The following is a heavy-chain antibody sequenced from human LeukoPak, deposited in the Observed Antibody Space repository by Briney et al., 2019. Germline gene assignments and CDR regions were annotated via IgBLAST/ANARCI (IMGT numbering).Heavy chain of an antibody. CDR1: GXTFSNYA. Sequence: AGGSLRLSCAASGXTFSNYAMNWVRQAPGKGLEWVSGISTGGGSPYYADSVKGRFTISRDNSKNLLYLVMNSLRAEDTAVYYCARAYTLGTYYVYFDYWGQGTLVTVSS. D-gene: IGHD3-10*01. J-gene: IGHJ4*02. CDR3: ARAYTLGTYYVYFDY. CDR2: ISTGGGSP. V-gene: IGHV3-23*01.